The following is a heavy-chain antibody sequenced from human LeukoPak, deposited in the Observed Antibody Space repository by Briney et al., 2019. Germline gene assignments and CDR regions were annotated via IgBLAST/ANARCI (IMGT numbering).Heavy chain of an antibody. CDR2: ISYDGSNK. CDR1: GFTFSSYG. J-gene: IGHJ4*02. V-gene: IGHV3-30*18. Sequence: PGRSLRLSCAASGFTFSSYGMHWVRQAPGKGLEWVAVISYDGSNKYYADSMKGRFTISRDNSKNTLYLQMNSLRAEDTAVYYCAKDLDIVVVPAADFDYWGQGTLVTVSS. CDR3: AKDLDIVVVPAADFDY. D-gene: IGHD2-2*03.